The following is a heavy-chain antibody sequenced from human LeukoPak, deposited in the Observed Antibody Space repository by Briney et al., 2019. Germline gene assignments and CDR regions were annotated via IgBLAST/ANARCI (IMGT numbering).Heavy chain of an antibody. CDR1: GVTVISKD. CDR3: ARDVDYYDIVTGYYQHFGMDV. Sequence: GGSLRLSCAASGVTVISKDMSWVRQAPGKGLDWVSTVYSGGSTYYADPVKGRFTISRHNSKNTLFLQMNSLRAEDTAVYYCARDVDYYDIVTGYYQHFGMDVWGQGTTVTVSS. D-gene: IGHD3-9*01. J-gene: IGHJ6*02. V-gene: IGHV3-53*01. CDR2: VYSGGST.